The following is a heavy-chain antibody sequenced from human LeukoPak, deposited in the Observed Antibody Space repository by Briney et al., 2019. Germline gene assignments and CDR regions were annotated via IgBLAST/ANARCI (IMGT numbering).Heavy chain of an antibody. V-gene: IGHV1-69*04. J-gene: IGHJ4*02. CDR3: ARHIVVVPAASGVLDY. CDR1: GGTFSSYA. Sequence: ASVKVSCKASGGTFSSYAISWVRQAPGQGLEWMGRTIPIFGIANYAQKFQGRVTITADKSTSTAYMELSSLRSEDTAVYYCARHIVVVPAASGVLDYWGQGTLVTVSS. CDR2: TIPIFGIA. D-gene: IGHD2-2*01.